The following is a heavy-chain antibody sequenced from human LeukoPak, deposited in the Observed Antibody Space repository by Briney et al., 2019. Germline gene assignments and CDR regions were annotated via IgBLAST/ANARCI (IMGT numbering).Heavy chain of an antibody. CDR3: ANTPIPLNRNDPNEVDH. CDR2: ISGSGGST. V-gene: IGHV3-23*01. Sequence: GGSLRLSCAASGFTFSSYAMSWVRQAPGKGLEWVSAISGSGGSTYYADSVKGRFTISRDNSKNTLYLQMNSLRAEDTAVYYCANTPIPLNRNDPNEVDHWGQGTLVTVSS. D-gene: IGHD1-20*01. J-gene: IGHJ4*02. CDR1: GFTFSSYA.